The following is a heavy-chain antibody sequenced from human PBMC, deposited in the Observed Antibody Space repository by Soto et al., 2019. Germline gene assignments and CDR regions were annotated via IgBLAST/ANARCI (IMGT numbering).Heavy chain of an antibody. CDR2: IIPIFGTA. J-gene: IGHJ6*02. V-gene: IGHV1-69*13. D-gene: IGHD3-22*01. CDR1: GGTFSSYA. Sequence: GASVKVSCKASGGTFSSYAISWVRQAPGQGLEWMGGIIPIFGTANYAQKFQGRVTITADESTSTAYMELSSLRSEDTAVYYCARDLNVDDSSGYWKGLRSSPYYYYGMDVWGQGTTVTVSS. CDR3: ARDLNVDDSSGYWKGLRSSPYYYYGMDV.